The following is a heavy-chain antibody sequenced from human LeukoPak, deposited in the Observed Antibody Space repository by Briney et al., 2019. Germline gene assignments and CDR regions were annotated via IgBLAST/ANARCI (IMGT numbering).Heavy chain of an antibody. CDR3: ASTLRFLELDAFDI. CDR1: GFTFSDYY. Sequence: PGGSLRFSCAASGFTFSDYYMSWIRQAPGKGLEWVSYISSSGSTIYYADSVKGRFTISRDNAKNSLYLQMNSLRAEDTAVYYCASTLRFLELDAFDIWGQGTMVTVSS. V-gene: IGHV3-11*04. CDR2: ISSSGSTI. J-gene: IGHJ3*02. D-gene: IGHD3-3*01.